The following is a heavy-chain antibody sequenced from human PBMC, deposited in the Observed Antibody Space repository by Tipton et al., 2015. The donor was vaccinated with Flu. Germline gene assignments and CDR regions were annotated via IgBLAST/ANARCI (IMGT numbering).Heavy chain of an antibody. CDR1: GFTVSSNY. D-gene: IGHD6-13*01. CDR3: ARGVQPYDAFDI. CDR2: IYSGGST. J-gene: IGHJ3*02. Sequence: CAASGFTVSSNYMSWVRQAPGKGLEWVSVIYSGGSTYYADSVKGRFTISRDNSKNTLYLQMNSLRAEDTAVYYCARGVQPYDAFDIWGQGTMVTVSS. V-gene: IGHV3-53*01.